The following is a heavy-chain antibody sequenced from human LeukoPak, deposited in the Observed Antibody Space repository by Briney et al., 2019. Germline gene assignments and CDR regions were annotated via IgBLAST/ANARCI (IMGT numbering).Heavy chain of an antibody. D-gene: IGHD4-17*01. CDR3: ARDYGDYTKGWNLRDF. Sequence: GGSLRLSCAASGFTFGIYAMSWVRQPPGKGLEWVSSISGSGVTTYYADSVKGRFTISRDNSKNMMNLQMNSLRAEDTAVYYCARDYGDYTKGWNLRDFWGQGTLVTVSS. CDR1: GFTFGIYA. V-gene: IGHV3-23*01. J-gene: IGHJ4*02. CDR2: ISGSGVTT.